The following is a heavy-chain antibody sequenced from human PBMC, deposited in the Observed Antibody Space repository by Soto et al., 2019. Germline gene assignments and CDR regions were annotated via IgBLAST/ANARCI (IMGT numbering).Heavy chain of an antibody. J-gene: IGHJ4*02. D-gene: IGHD3-10*01. CDR1: GFTFSSSW. Sequence: GGSLRLSCAASGFTFSSSWMHWVCQAPEKGQEWVADIKCDGSEKYYVDSVKGRLTISRDNAKNSLYLQVNSLRAEDMTVYYCVSLFGIWFGESDYWGQGTLVTVSS. V-gene: IGHV3-7*03. CDR2: IKCDGSEK. CDR3: VSLFGIWFGESDY.